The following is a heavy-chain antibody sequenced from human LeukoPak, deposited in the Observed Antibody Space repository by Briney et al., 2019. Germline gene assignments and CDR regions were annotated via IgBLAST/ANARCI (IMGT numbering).Heavy chain of an antibody. D-gene: IGHD3-9*01. J-gene: IGHJ4*02. Sequence: GASVKVSCKASGYTFTSYGISWVRQTPGQGLEWMGWISAYNGNTNYAQKFQGRVAITRDTSASTAYMELSSLRSEDTAVYYCARGLRYFDWLLDYWGQGTLVTVSS. CDR1: GYTFTSYG. V-gene: IGHV1-18*01. CDR3: ARGLRYFDWLLDY. CDR2: ISAYNGNT.